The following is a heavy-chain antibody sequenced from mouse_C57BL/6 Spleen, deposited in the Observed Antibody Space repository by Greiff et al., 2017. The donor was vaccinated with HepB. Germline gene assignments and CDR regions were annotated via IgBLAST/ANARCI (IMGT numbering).Heavy chain of an antibody. Sequence: QVQLQQSGPELVKPGASVKISCKASGYAFSSSWMNWVKQRPGKGLEWIGRIYPGDGDTNYNGKFKGKATLTADKSSSTAYMQLSSLTSEDSAVYFCARSLDYGYFDYWGQGTTLTVSS. CDR1: GYAFSSSW. CDR2: IYPGDGDT. D-gene: IGHD2-4*01. J-gene: IGHJ2*01. CDR3: ARSLDYGYFDY. V-gene: IGHV1-82*01.